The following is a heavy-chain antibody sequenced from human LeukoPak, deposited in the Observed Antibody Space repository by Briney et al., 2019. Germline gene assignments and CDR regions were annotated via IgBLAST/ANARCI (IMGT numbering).Heavy chain of an antibody. CDR2: IYSGGST. CDR3: ARDSPNYYGSGSYFNY. CDR1: GLTVSSNC. D-gene: IGHD3-10*01. J-gene: IGHJ4*02. Sequence: PGGSLRLSCAASGLTVSSNCMSWVRQAPGKGLEWVSFIYSGGSTYYTDSVKGRFTISRDNSKNTLYLQMNSLRAEDTAVYYCARDSPNYYGSGSYFNYWGQGTLVTVSS. V-gene: IGHV3-53*01.